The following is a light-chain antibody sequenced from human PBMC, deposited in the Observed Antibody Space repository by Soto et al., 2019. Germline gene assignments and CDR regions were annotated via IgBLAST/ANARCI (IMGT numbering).Light chain of an antibody. Sequence: IVMTQSPGTPSLSPGERATLSCRASQSVSSSYLAWYQQKPGQAPRLLIYGASSRATGIPDRFSGSGSGTDFTLTISRLEPEDFAVYYCQQYGSSPRTFGQGTKVDIK. CDR1: QSVSSSY. CDR3: QQYGSSPRT. V-gene: IGKV3-20*01. J-gene: IGKJ1*01. CDR2: GAS.